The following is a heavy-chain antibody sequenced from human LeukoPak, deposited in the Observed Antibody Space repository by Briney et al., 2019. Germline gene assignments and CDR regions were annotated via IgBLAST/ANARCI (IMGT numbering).Heavy chain of an antibody. Sequence: PSETLSLTCAVSGYSISSGYYWGWIRQPPGKGLEWIGSIYHSGSTYYNPSLKSRVTISVDTSKNQFSLKRTSGPAADTALYYCARQRGNQSVDYWGQGTLVTVSS. CDR3: ARQRGNQSVDY. D-gene: IGHD1-14*01. V-gene: IGHV4-38-2*01. J-gene: IGHJ4*02. CDR2: IYHSGST. CDR1: GYSISSGYY.